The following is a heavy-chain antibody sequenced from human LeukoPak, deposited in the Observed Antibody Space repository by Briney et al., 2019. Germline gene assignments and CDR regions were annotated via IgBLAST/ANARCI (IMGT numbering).Heavy chain of an antibody. CDR1: GGSFSGYY. J-gene: IGHJ4*02. D-gene: IGHD2-2*01. Sequence: SETLSLTCAVYGGSFSGYYWSWIRQPPGKGLEWIGEINHSGSTNYNPSLKSRVTISVDTSKNQFSLKLSSVTAADTAVYYCARGMMDAVGYCGSTSCQSLRYWGQGTLVTVSS. CDR3: ARGMMDAVGYCGSTSCQSLRY. CDR2: INHSGST. V-gene: IGHV4-34*01.